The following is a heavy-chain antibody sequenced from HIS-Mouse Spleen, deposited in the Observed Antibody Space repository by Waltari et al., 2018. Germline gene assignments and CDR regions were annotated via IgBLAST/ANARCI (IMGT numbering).Heavy chain of an antibody. J-gene: IGHJ4*02. Sequence: EVQLVESGGGLIQPGGSLELSCAPSGLPVSRKYLSWVRQAPGKGLEWVSVIYSGGSTYYADSVKGRFTISRDNSKNTLYLQMNSLRAEDTAVYYCASSGYGSGSYYYWGQGTLVTVSS. CDR2: IYSGGST. CDR1: GLPVSRKY. V-gene: IGHV3-53*01. D-gene: IGHD3-10*01. CDR3: ASSGYGSGSYYY.